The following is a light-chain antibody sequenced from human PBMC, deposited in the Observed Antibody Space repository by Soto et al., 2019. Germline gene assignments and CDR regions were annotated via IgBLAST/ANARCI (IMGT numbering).Light chain of an antibody. CDR1: QSVSSSY. J-gene: IGKJ1*01. CDR2: GAS. V-gene: IGKV3-20*01. Sequence: EIVLTQSPGTLSLSPGERATLSCRASQSVSSSYLAWYQQKPGQAPRLLIYGASSRATGIPDRFSGSGSGTDFTLTITRLGPEVFAVYYCQQYGSSPVTFGQGPKVEIK. CDR3: QQYGSSPVT.